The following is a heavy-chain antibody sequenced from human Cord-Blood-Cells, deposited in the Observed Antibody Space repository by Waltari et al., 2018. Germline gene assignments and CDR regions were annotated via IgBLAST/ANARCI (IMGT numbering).Heavy chain of an antibody. V-gene: IGHV1-8*01. CDR3: ARGGVDTAMDNWGLNYYYYGMDV. J-gene: IGHJ6*02. Sequence: QVQLVQSGAEVKKPGASVKVSCKASGYTFTSYDINWVRQATGQGLEWMGWMNPNSGNTGYAQKFQGRVNMTMNTSISTAYMELSSLRSEYTAVYYCARGGVDTAMDNWGLNYYYYGMDVWGQGTTVTVSS. D-gene: IGHD5-18*01. CDR2: MNPNSGNT. CDR1: GYTFTSYD.